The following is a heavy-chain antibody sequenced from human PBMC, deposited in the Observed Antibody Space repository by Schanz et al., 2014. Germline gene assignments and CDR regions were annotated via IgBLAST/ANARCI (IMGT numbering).Heavy chain of an antibody. CDR3: ARGTDWNLHY. J-gene: IGHJ4*02. V-gene: IGHV3-33*01. D-gene: IGHD1-1*01. Sequence: VQLVESGGGVVQPGRSLRLSCAASGFTFSSYGMHWVRQAPGKGLEWVAVIWSDGSTKYYADSVKGRFTISRDNSKNTLYLQMNTLRAGDTAVYYCARGTDWNLHYWGQGALVTVSS. CDR2: IWSDGSTK. CDR1: GFTFSSYG.